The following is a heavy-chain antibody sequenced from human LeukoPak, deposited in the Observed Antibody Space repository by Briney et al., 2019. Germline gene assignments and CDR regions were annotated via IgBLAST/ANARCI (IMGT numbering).Heavy chain of an antibody. Sequence: GGSLRLSCAASGFTVSSTYMSWVRQAPGKGLEWVSVIYSGGSTDYADSVKGRFTISRDNSKNTLYFQMNSLRAEDTAVYYCARLLQDDYGDYWGQGTLVTVSS. CDR1: GFTVSSTY. V-gene: IGHV3-53*01. D-gene: IGHD2-15*01. J-gene: IGHJ4*02. CDR2: IYSGGST. CDR3: ARLLQDDYGDY.